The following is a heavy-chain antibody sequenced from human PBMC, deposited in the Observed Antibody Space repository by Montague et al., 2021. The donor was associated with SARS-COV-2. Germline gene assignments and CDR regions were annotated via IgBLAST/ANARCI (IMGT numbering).Heavy chain of an antibody. J-gene: IGHJ5*02. CDR2: IKPDGSDK. CDR1: GFSFSTFW. CDR3: ARDPNWCDH. V-gene: IGHV3-7*05. Sequence: SLRLSCAASGFSFSTFWMTWVRQAPGKGLEWVASIKPDGSDKYYVESVKGRFTISRDNARNSLYLQLNNLRAEDTAVYYCARDPNWCDHWGQGNLVTVSS.